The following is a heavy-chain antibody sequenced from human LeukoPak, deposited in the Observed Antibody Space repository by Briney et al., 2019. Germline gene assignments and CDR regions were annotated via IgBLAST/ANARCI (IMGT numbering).Heavy chain of an antibody. J-gene: IGHJ4*02. CDR2: ISGSGGST. CDR3: AKDRVVVVTASTLFDY. CDR1: GFTFSSYA. V-gene: IGHV3-23*01. D-gene: IGHD2-21*02. Sequence: TGGSLRLSCAASGFTFSSYAMSWVRQAPGKGLEWVSAISGSGGSTYYADSVKGRFTISRDNSKNTLYLQMNSLRAEDTAVYYCAKDRVVVVTASTLFDYWGQGTLVTASS.